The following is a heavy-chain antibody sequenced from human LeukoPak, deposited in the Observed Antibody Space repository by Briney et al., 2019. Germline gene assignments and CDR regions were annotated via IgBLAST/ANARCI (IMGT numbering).Heavy chain of an antibody. J-gene: IGHJ4*02. CDR1: GFTFSYYW. D-gene: IGHD1-26*01. V-gene: IGHV3-7*01. CDR3: ARGGGSYSD. Sequence: GGSLRLSCAASGFTFSYYWMTWVRQAPGKGLEWVANIKQDGSEKYYVDSVKGRFIISRDNAKNSLYLQMSSLRAEDTAMYYCARGGGSYSDWGQGTLVTVSS. CDR2: IKQDGSEK.